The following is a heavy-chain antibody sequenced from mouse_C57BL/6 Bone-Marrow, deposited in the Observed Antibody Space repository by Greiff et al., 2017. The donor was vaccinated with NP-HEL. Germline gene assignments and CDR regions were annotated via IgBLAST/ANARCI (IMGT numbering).Heavy chain of an antibody. CDR3: ARRDYYYGSPYAMDY. D-gene: IGHD1-1*01. CDR2: IYPGDGDT. J-gene: IGHJ4*01. CDR1: GYAFSSSW. Sequence: QVQLQQSGPELVKPGASVKISCKASGYAFSSSWMNWVKQRPGKGLEWIGRIYPGDGDTNYNGKFKGNATLTADKSSSTAYMQLSSLTSEDSAVYFCARRDYYYGSPYAMDYWGQGTSVTVSS. V-gene: IGHV1-82*01.